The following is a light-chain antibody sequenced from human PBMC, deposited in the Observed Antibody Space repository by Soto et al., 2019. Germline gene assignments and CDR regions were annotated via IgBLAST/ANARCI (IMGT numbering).Light chain of an antibody. J-gene: IGKJ2*01. V-gene: IGKV1-5*01. Sequence: DIQMTQSPSTLSASVAARVTITCRASQTVSSWLAWHQQKSGRAPKLLIYDASSLEGGVPSRFSGSGSGTEFTLTISSLQADDFATYYCQQYSAYPYTFGQGTKVDIK. CDR3: QQYSAYPYT. CDR2: DAS. CDR1: QTVSSW.